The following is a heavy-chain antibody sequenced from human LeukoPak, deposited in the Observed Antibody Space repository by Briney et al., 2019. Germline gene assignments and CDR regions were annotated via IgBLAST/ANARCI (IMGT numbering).Heavy chain of an antibody. CDR1: GYTFTSYA. D-gene: IGHD3-22*01. Sequence: SVKVSCKASGYTFTSYAMNWVRQAPGQGLEWMGGVIPIFGTANYAQKFQGRVTITADESTSTAYMELSSLRSEDTAVYYCARAVSPYYYDSSGYKHYYYYYMDVWGKGTTVTISS. J-gene: IGHJ6*03. CDR3: ARAVSPYYYDSSGYKHYYYYYMDV. CDR2: VIPIFGTA. V-gene: IGHV1-69*13.